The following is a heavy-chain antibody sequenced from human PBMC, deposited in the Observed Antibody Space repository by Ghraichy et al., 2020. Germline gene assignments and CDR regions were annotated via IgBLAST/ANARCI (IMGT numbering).Heavy chain of an antibody. Sequence: GGSLRLSCAASGFTFDDYAMHWVRQAPGKGLEWVSGISWNSGSIGYADSVKGRFTISRDNAKNSLYLQMNSLRAEDTALYYCAKDPRDSGSYYPYWYFDLWGRGTLVTVSS. D-gene: IGHD1-26*01. V-gene: IGHV3-9*01. CDR1: GFTFDDYA. CDR2: ISWNSGSI. J-gene: IGHJ2*01. CDR3: AKDPRDSGSYYPYWYFDL.